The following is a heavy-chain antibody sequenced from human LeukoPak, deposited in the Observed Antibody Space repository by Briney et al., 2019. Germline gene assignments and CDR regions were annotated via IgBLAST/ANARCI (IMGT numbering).Heavy chain of an antibody. CDR3: ARALRARITGTTASVYGMDV. CDR2: IYYSGST. CDR1: GGSISSYY. Sequence: SEALSLTCTVSGGSISSYYWSWIRQPPGKGLEWIGYIYYSGSTNYNPSLKSRVTISVDTSKNQFSLKLSSVTAADTAVYYCARALRARITGTTASVYGMDVWGQGTTVTVSS. J-gene: IGHJ6*02. D-gene: IGHD1-20*01. V-gene: IGHV4-59*01.